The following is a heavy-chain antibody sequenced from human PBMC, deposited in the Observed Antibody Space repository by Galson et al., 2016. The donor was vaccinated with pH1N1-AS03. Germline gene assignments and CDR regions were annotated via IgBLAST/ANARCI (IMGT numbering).Heavy chain of an antibody. D-gene: IGHD2-15*01. Sequence: SVKVSCKASGYSFSTYHMHWVRQAPGQGLEWMGWMNPDSGNTGYAPSFQGRVTITRDTSISTAYMELISLRSEDTAVYYCARGVVDCSGPACSGTLRFDPWGQGTLVTVSS. CDR1: GYSFSTYH. CDR2: MNPDSGNT. CDR3: ARGVVDCSGPACSGTLRFDP. J-gene: IGHJ5*02. V-gene: IGHV1-8*03.